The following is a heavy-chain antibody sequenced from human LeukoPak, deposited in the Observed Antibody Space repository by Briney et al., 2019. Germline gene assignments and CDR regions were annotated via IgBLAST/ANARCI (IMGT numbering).Heavy chain of an antibody. D-gene: IGHD3-10*01. V-gene: IGHV4-31*03. Sequence: SETLSLTCTVSGGSVSSGSYYWSWIRQHPGKGLEWIGYIYYSGSTYYNPSLKSRVTISVDTSKNQFSLKLSSVTAADTAVYYCARGPLRISITMVRGVIDRYFDYWGQGTLVTVSS. CDR1: GGSVSSGSYY. CDR3: ARGPLRISITMVRGVIDRYFDY. CDR2: IYYSGST. J-gene: IGHJ4*02.